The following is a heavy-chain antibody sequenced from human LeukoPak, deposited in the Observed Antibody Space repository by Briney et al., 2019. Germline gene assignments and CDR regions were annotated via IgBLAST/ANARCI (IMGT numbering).Heavy chain of an antibody. J-gene: IGHJ5*02. Sequence: ASVKVSCKASGYTFTGYYMHWVRQAPGQGLEWMGWINPNSGGTNYAQKFQGRVTMTRDTSINTAYMELSRLRSDDTAVYYCARDRGVVPASRFDPWGQGTLVTVSS. CDR3: ARDRGVVPASRFDP. CDR2: INPNSGGT. V-gene: IGHV1-2*02. CDR1: GYTFTGYY. D-gene: IGHD2-2*01.